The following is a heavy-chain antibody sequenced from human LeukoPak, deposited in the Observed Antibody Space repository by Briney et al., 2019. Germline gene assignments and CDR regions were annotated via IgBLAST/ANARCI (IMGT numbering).Heavy chain of an antibody. V-gene: IGHV3-23*01. D-gene: IGHD4-11*01. CDR1: GFNFSDYA. J-gene: IGHJ5*02. Sequence: TGGSLRLSRVASGFNFSDYAMNWVRQAPGKGLEWVSAISGRGGTTHYADSVKGRFAISRDNSKNTLSLQMSHLRHEDTARYYCAKDRYSNYGNWFDPWGQGTQVTVFS. CDR2: ISGRGGTT. CDR3: AKDRYSNYGNWFDP.